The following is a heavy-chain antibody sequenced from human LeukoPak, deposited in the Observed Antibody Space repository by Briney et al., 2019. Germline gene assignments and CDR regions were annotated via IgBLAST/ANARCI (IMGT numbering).Heavy chain of an antibody. CDR3: ARVRFSGSYHFDY. J-gene: IGHJ4*02. V-gene: IGHV3-33*01. D-gene: IGHD1-26*01. CDR1: GFTFSSYG. Sequence: GGSLRLSCAASGFTFSSYGMHWVRQAPGKGLEWVAVIWYDGSNKYYADSVKGRFTISRDNSKNTLYLQMNSLRAEETAVYYCARVRFSGSYHFDYWGQGTLVTVSS. CDR2: IWYDGSNK.